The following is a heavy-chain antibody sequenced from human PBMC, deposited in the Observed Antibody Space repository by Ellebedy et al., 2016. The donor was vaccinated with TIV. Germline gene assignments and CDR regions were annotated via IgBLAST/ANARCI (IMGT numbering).Heavy chain of an antibody. CDR3: AADLASVGQ. Sequence: AASVKVSCKASGYTFTNYYMHWVRQAPGQGLEWMGIINPSGGSTSYAQKFQGRVTVTRDTSTSTVYMELSSLTSEDTAVYYCAADLASVGQWGQGTLVIVSS. V-gene: IGHV1-46*01. J-gene: IGHJ1*01. D-gene: IGHD1-26*01. CDR1: GYTFTNYY. CDR2: INPSGGST.